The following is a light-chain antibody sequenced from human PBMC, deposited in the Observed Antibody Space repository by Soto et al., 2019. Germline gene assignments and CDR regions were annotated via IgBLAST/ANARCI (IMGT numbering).Light chain of an antibody. CDR2: GAS. J-gene: IGKJ4*01. V-gene: IGKV3-20*01. CDR3: QQYGSSPPLT. CDR1: QTVSSSY. Sequence: ESVLTQSPGTLSLSPGDRATLSCRASQTVSSSYLGWYQQKPGQAPRLLIYGASNRATGIPDRFSGSGSGTDFTLTISRLEPEDFAVYYCQQYGSSPPLTFGGGTKVAIK.